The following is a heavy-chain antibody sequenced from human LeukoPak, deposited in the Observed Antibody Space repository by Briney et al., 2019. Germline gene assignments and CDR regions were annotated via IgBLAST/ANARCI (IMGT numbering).Heavy chain of an antibody. V-gene: IGHV3-7*03. Sequence: GGSLRLSCAPSGFTFSSYWMSWVRQAPGKGLEWVANIKQDGSEKYYVDSVKGRFTISRDNAKNSLYLQMNSLRAEDTAVYYCARKAYGLDVWSKGTTVTVSS. CDR3: ARKAYGLDV. CDR1: GFTFSSYW. CDR2: IKQDGSEK. J-gene: IGHJ6*04.